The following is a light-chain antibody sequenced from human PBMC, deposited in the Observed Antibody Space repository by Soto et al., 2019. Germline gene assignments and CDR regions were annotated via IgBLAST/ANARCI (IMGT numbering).Light chain of an antibody. CDR3: SSYTSSSTLV. Sequence: QSALTQPASVSGSPGQSITISCTGTSSDVGGYNSVSWYQQHPGKAPKLMIYDVSNRPSGVSNRFSGSKSGNTASLTVSGLQAEDEADYHCSSYTSSSTLVFGTGTKLTVL. CDR1: SSDVGGYNS. J-gene: IGLJ1*01. V-gene: IGLV2-14*01. CDR2: DVS.